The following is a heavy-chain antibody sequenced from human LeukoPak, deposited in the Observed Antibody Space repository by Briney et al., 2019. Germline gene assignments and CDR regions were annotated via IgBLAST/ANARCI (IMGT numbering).Heavy chain of an antibody. CDR2: INPSGGST. J-gene: IGHJ3*02. CDR1: GYTFTSYY. CDR3: ARDLSPTFVVVASDAFDI. Sequence: ASVKVSCKASGYTFTSYYMHWVRQAPGQGLEWMGIINPSGGSTSYAQKFQGRVTMTRDTSTSTVYMELSSLRSEDTAVYYCARDLSPTFVVVASDAFDIWRQGTMVTVSS. V-gene: IGHV1-46*01. D-gene: IGHD3-22*01.